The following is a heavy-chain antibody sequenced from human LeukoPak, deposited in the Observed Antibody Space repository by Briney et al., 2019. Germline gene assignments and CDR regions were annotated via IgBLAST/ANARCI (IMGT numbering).Heavy chain of an antibody. CDR1: GFTFSSYW. CDR2: INSDGSST. D-gene: IGHD6-6*01. Sequence: GGSLRLYCAASGFTFSSYWMHWVRQAPGKGLVWVSRINSDGSSTSYADSVKGRFTISRDNAKNTLYLQMNSLRAEDTAVYYCARVRYSSSPGYWGQGTLVTVSS. J-gene: IGHJ4*02. CDR3: ARVRYSSSPGY. V-gene: IGHV3-74*01.